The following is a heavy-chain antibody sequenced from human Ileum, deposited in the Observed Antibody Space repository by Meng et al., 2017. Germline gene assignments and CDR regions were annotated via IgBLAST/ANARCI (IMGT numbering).Heavy chain of an antibody. J-gene: IGHJ4*02. CDR3: TAVCSGDCYHY. CDR1: GFTLSNYD. D-gene: IGHD2-21*02. Sequence: GESLKISCTASGFTLSNYDMNWVRQAPGKGLEWVANITHSSTTIYYADSVKGRFTISRDNAKNSLYLQASSLRVEDTAVYFCTAVCSGDCYHYWGQGTLVTVSS. V-gene: IGHV3-48*03. CDR2: ITHSSTTI.